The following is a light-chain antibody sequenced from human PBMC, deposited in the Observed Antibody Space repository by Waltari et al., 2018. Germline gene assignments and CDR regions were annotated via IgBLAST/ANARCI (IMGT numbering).Light chain of an antibody. J-gene: IGKJ1*01. CDR3: QQYYSPVT. V-gene: IGKV4-1*01. CDR2: WTS. Sequence: DFVMTQSPDSLAVSLGERATINCKSSQSLLYRSNNKNYLAWFQQKPGQPPKLLIYWTSTRESGVPDRFSGSGSGTDFTLTINSLQAEDVAVYYCQQYYSPVTFGRGTRVEIK. CDR1: QSLLYRSNNKNY.